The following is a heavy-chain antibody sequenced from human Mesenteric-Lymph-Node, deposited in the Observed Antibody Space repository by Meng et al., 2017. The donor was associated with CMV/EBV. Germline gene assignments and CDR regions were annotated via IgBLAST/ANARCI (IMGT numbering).Heavy chain of an antibody. D-gene: IGHD2-2*02. CDR2: IKSKIDDETT. J-gene: IGHJ6*02. CDR3: ARVRCSSTSCYTDYYYYGMDV. CDR1: GFTFRNTY. V-gene: IGHV3-15*05. Sequence: GESLKISCAASGFTFRNTYMSWVRQAPGKRLEWVGRIKSKIDDETTDYAAPVKGRFTISRDDSKNTLYLQMNSLRAEDTAVYYCARVRCSSTSCYTDYYYYGMDVWGQGTTVTVSS.